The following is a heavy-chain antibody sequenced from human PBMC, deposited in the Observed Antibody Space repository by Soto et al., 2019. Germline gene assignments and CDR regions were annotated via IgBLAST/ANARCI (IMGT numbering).Heavy chain of an antibody. CDR3: ARALTNYYDSSGYYSGNWFDP. V-gene: IGHV3-30-3*01. J-gene: IGHJ5*02. CDR2: ISYDGSNK. CDR1: GFTFSSYA. D-gene: IGHD3-22*01. Sequence: GGSLRLSCAASGFTFSSYAMHWVRQAPGKGLEWVAVISYDGSNKYYADSVKGRFTISRDNSKNTLYLQMNSLRAEDTAVYYCARALTNYYDSSGYYSGNWFDPWGQGTLVTFSS.